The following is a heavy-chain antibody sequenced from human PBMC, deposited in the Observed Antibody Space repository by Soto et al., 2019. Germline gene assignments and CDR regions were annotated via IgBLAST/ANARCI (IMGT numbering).Heavy chain of an antibody. Sequence: GVSLSLSCAASGCNFSSYAVSWVRQDPGKGLEWVSAISGSGGSTYYADSVKGRFTISRDNAKNSLYLQMNSLRAEDTAVYYCARDTVCLGYSSSCPPNYWGQGTLVTVSS. D-gene: IGHD6-13*01. V-gene: IGHV3-23*01. CDR2: ISGSGGST. J-gene: IGHJ4*02. CDR1: GCNFSSYA. CDR3: ARDTVCLGYSSSCPPNY.